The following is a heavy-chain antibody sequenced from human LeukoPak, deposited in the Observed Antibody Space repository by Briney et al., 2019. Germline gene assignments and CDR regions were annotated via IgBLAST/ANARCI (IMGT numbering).Heavy chain of an antibody. CDR1: GFTFSGAW. Sequence: PGGSLCLSRAASGFTFSGAWMSWVRQAPGKGLEWVGRIKSKSDGGKTDYAAPVKGRFTISRDDSINTLYLQLNSLTTEDAAVYYCTVGGRGYCTNGECYGYWGQGTLVTVSS. V-gene: IGHV3-15*01. CDR3: TVGGRGYCTNGECYGY. D-gene: IGHD2-8*01. CDR2: IKSKSDGGKT. J-gene: IGHJ4*02.